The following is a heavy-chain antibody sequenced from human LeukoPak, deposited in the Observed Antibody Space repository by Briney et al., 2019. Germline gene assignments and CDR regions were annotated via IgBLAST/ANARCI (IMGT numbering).Heavy chain of an antibody. V-gene: IGHV3-7*01. CDR2: INEDGSVE. J-gene: IGHJ4*02. CDR3: AKGGWLDY. CDR1: GFTFSRLW. D-gene: IGHD1-26*01. Sequence: GGSLRLSCTASGFTFSRLWMSWVRQAPGKGREWVAKINEDGSVEYYVDSVKDRVTISRDNAKTSVSLQLNSLRVEDTAVYYCAKGGWLDYWGQGTLVIVSS.